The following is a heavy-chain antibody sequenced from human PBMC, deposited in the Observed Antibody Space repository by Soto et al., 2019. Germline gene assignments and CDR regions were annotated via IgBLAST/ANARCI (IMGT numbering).Heavy chain of an antibody. J-gene: IGHJ5*02. CDR3: ARSYIVPTNWFDP. Sequence: KTSETLSLTCAVSGGSISSGGYSWSWIRQPPGKGLEWIGYIYHSGSTYYNPSLKSRVTISVDRSKNQFSLKLSSVTAADTAVYYCARSYIVPTNWFDPWGQGTLVTVSS. CDR2: IYHSGST. CDR1: GGSISSGGYS. D-gene: IGHD2-8*01. V-gene: IGHV4-30-2*01.